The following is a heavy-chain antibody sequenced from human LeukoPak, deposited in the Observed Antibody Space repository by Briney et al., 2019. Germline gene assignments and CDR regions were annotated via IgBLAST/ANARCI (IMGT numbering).Heavy chain of an antibody. V-gene: IGHV3-15*01. CDR3: ITVYYYNGNYGYLY. Sequence: GGSLRLSCAASGFTFSSAWMPWVRQAPGKGLEWVGLINTKTDGGTTDYGVPVKGRVTVSRDDSQNTLYLQMTSLKTEDTAFYYCITVYYYNGNYGYLYWGQGTLVTVSS. CDR1: GFTFSSAW. J-gene: IGHJ4*02. CDR2: INTKTDGGTT. D-gene: IGHD5-18*01.